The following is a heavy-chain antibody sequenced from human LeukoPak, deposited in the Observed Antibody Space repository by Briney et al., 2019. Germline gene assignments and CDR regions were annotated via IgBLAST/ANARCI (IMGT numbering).Heavy chain of an antibody. J-gene: IGHJ3*02. CDR3: ASADPYSSSHDAFDI. V-gene: IGHV3-11*04. CDR2: ISSSGSTI. CDR1: GFTFSDYY. D-gene: IGHD6-13*01. Sequence: GGSLRLSCAASGFTFSDYYMSWIRQAPGKGLEWVSYISSSGSTIYYADSVKGRFTISRDNAKNSLYLQMNSLRAEDTAVYYCASADPYSSSHDAFDIWGQGTVVTVSS.